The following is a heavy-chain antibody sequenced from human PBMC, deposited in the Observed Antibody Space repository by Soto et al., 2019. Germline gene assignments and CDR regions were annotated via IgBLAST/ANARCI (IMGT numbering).Heavy chain of an antibody. J-gene: IGHJ4*02. CDR2: ISYDGSNQ. CDR3: TRGLLTDFFDY. V-gene: IGHV3-30-3*01. CDR1: GFTCDTYA. Sequence: VQLVESGGGVVQSGRSLRLSCAASGFTCDTYAMHWVRQAPGKGLEWVAVISYDGSNQFYAGSVKGRFTVSRDNSKNTLYLQVNSLRNDDTAVYYCTRGLLTDFFDYWGQGALVTVSS.